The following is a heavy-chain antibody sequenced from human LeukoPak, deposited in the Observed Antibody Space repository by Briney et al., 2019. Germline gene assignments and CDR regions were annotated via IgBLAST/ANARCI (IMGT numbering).Heavy chain of an antibody. CDR3: AKDMFSGSSWYYAFDI. J-gene: IGHJ3*02. CDR2: IAGGGGKT. D-gene: IGHD6-13*01. V-gene: IGHV3-23*01. CDR1: GFTFSNYA. Sequence: GGSLRLSCAASGFTFSNYAISWVRQAPGRGLEWVSFIAGGGGKTFYADSVKGRFTVSRDNSKNTLYLQMNSLRAEDTAVYYCAKDMFSGSSWYYAFDIWGQGTMVTVSS.